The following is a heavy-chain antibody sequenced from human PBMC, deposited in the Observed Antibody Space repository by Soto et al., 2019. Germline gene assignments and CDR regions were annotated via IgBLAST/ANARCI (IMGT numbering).Heavy chain of an antibody. J-gene: IGHJ4*02. Sequence: QITLKESGPTLVKPTQTLTLTCTFSGFSLSASRAGLGWIRQPPGKALEWLALIFWNGDERYSPSLKSRLTITKDTSKHRVVLTMTNMDPVDTATYYCALAFLGEVMLYSPGFGYFDDWGQGTLVTVSS. CDR2: IFWNGDE. D-gene: IGHD3-16*02. V-gene: IGHV2-5*01. CDR3: ALAFLGEVMLYSPGFGYFDD. CDR1: GFSLSASRAG.